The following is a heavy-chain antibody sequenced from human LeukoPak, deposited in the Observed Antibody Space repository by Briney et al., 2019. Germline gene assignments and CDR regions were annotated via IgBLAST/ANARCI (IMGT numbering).Heavy chain of an antibody. D-gene: IGHD3-10*01. CDR3: ARAPDYYGSGSYFDY. CDR1: GFTFSNYY. V-gene: IGHV3-11*05. J-gene: IGHJ4*02. CDR2: ISSSSSYT. Sequence: GSLRLSCAASGFTFSNYYMSWIRQAPGKGLEWVSYISSSSSYTNYADSVKGRFTISRDNAKNSLYLQMNSLRAEDTAVYYCARAPDYYGSGSYFDYWGQGTLVTVSS.